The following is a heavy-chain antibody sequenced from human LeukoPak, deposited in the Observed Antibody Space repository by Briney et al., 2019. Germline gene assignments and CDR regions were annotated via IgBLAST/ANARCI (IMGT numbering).Heavy chain of an antibody. CDR2: IYSGGST. Sequence: GGSLRLSCAASGFTVSSNYMSWVRQAPGKGLEWVSVIYSGGSTYYADSVKGRFTISRDNSKNTLYLQMNSLRAEDTAVYYCAREAVAGLAYYYYGMDVGGQGTTVTVSS. CDR1: GFTVSSNY. CDR3: AREAVAGLAYYYYGMDV. J-gene: IGHJ6*02. D-gene: IGHD6-19*01. V-gene: IGHV3-66*01.